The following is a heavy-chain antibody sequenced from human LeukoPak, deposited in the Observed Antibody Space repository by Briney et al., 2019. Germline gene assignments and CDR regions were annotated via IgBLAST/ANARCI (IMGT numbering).Heavy chain of an antibody. Sequence: ASVKVSCKASGGTFTSYDINWVRQATGQGLEWMGWMNPNSGNTGYAQKFQGRVTMTRNTSISTAYMELSSLRSEDTAVYYCARVPKAMAAAGDWGQGTLVTVSS. CDR3: ARVPKAMAAAGD. CDR1: GGTFTSYD. J-gene: IGHJ4*02. V-gene: IGHV1-8*01. D-gene: IGHD6-13*01. CDR2: MNPNSGNT.